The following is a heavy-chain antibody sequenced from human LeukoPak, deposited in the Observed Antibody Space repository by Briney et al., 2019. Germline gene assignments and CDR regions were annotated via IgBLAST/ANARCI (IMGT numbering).Heavy chain of an antibody. D-gene: IGHD1-26*01. Sequence: GGSLRLSCAASGFTFSSYGMSWVRQAPGKGLEWVSGISRSGDIKYYVDSVKGRFTVSRDNSKNTLYLQINSLRDEDTAVYYCAKDSSSVGARIMDYWGQGTLVTVSS. V-gene: IGHV3-23*01. CDR3: AKDSSSVGARIMDY. CDR1: GFTFSSYG. J-gene: IGHJ4*02. CDR2: ISRSGDIK.